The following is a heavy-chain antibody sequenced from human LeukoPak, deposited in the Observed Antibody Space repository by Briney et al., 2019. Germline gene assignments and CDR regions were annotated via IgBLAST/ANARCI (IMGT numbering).Heavy chain of an antibody. D-gene: IGHD3-10*01. CDR2: VSGGSSTI. J-gene: IGHJ4*02. Sequence: GGSLRLSCAASGFTFSSNSMHWVRQAPGKGLEWVSYVSGGSSTIYYADSVKGRFTISRDNAKNSLYLQMNSLRDEDTAVYYCARGFRRVDYWGQGTLVTVSS. CDR1: GFTFSSNS. CDR3: ARGFRRVDY. V-gene: IGHV3-48*02.